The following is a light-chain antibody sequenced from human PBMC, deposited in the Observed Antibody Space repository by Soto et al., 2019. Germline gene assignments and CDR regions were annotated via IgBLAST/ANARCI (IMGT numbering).Light chain of an antibody. CDR2: AAS. Sequence: DIQMTQSPSSVSASLGDRISITCRASQEISRWLAWYQQKPGKAPKLLIYAASTLQSGVPSRFSGSGSGTDFTLTISSLQPEDFATYYCQQANSFPLTFGGGTRVEIK. V-gene: IGKV1-12*01. J-gene: IGKJ4*01. CDR1: QEISRW. CDR3: QQANSFPLT.